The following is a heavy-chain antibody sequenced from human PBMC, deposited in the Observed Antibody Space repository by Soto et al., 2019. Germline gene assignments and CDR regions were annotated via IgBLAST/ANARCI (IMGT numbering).Heavy chain of an antibody. CDR2: INHSGST. CDR1: GGSFSGYY. V-gene: IGHV4-34*01. CDR3: ARGKAAAAGTGDE. J-gene: IGHJ4*02. Sequence: PSETLSLTCAVYGGSFSGYYWSWIRQPPGKGLEWIGEINHSGSTNYNPSLKSRVTISVDTSKNQFSLKLSSVTAADTAVYYCARGKAAAAGTGDEWGQGTLVTVSS. D-gene: IGHD6-13*01.